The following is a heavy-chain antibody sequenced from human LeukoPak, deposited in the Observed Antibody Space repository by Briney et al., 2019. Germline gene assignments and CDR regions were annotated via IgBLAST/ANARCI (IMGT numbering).Heavy chain of an antibody. CDR3: ASQGPYCSSTSCYDVRP. V-gene: IGHV4-31*03. D-gene: IGHD2-2*01. J-gene: IGHJ5*02. CDR2: IYYSGST. CDR1: GGSISSGGYY. Sequence: SQTLSLTCTVSGGSISSGGYYWSWIRQHPGKGLEWIGYIYYSGSTYYNPSLKSRVTISVDTSKNQFSLKLSSVTAADTAVYYCASQGPYCSSTSCYDVRPWGQGTLVTVSS.